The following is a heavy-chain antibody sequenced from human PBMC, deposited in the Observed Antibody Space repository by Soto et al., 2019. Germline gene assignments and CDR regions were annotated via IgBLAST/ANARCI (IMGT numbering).Heavy chain of an antibody. J-gene: IGHJ4*02. D-gene: IGHD6-6*01. V-gene: IGHV3-48*02. CDR3: ARVEYSSSSLRVDY. CDR1: GFTFSSYS. Sequence: SLRLSCAASGFTFSSYSMNWVRQAPGKGLEWVSYISSSSSTIYYADSVKGRFTISRDNAKNSLYLQMNSLRDEDTAVYYCARVEYSSSSLRVDYWGQGTLVTVSS. CDR2: ISSSSSTI.